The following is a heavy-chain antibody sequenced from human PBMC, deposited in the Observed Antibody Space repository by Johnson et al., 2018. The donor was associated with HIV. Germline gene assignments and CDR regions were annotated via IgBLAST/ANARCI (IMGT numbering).Heavy chain of an antibody. CDR1: GFDFKSYA. V-gene: IGHV3-23*04. CDR2: IGTAGDT. CDR3: ARDHSGWWAWALDI. J-gene: IGHJ3*02. Sequence: VQLVESGGGVVQPGRSLRLSCAASGFDFKSYAMTWVRQAPGKGLEWVSAIGTAGDTYYPGSGKGRFTISRDNSKNTLFLEMNSLRVEDTAVYYCARDHSGWWAWALDIWGQGTMGTVSS. D-gene: IGHD6-19*01.